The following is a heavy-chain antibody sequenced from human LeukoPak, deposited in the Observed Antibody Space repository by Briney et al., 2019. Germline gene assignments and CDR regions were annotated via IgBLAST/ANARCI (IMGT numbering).Heavy chain of an antibody. CDR3: ARGVGYSSGWYGVHFDY. CDR2: INHSGST. V-gene: IGHV4-34*01. CDR1: GGSFSGYY. D-gene: IGHD6-19*01. J-gene: IGHJ4*02. Sequence: SETLSLTCAVYGGSFSGYYWSWIRQPPGKGLEWIGEINHSGSTNYNPSLKSRVTISVDTSKNQFSLKLSSVTAADTAVYYCARGVGYSSGWYGVHFDYWGREPWSPSPQ.